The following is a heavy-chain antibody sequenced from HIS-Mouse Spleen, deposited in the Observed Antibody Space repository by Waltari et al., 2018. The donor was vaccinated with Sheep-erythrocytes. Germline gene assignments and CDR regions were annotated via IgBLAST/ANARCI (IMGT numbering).Heavy chain of an antibody. CDR1: GFTVSSNY. Sequence: EVQLVESGGGLIQPGGSLRLSCAASGFTVSSNYMSWVRQAPGKGLEWVSVIYNDGRTYTADSVKGRLTIARDNSKNTLYLQMNSLRAEDTAVYYCARGHPDYGDYDAFDIWGQGTMVTVSS. CDR3: ARGHPDYGDYDAFDI. V-gene: IGHV3-53*01. CDR2: IYNDGRT. D-gene: IGHD4-17*01. J-gene: IGHJ3*02.